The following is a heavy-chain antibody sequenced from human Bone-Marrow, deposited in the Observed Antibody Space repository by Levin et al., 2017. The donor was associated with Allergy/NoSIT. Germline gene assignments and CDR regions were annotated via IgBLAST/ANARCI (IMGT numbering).Heavy chain of an antibody. CDR3: AKAVAGTGTPHL. V-gene: IGHV3-33*06. CDR2: IWYDGSDK. CDR1: GFTFSSYG. Sequence: SCAASGFTFSSYGMHWVRQAPGKGLEWVVVIWYDGSDKYYVDSVQGRFTISRDNSKKTLYLQMNSLRAEDTAVYYCAKAVAGTGTPHLWGQGTLVTVSS. D-gene: IGHD6-19*01. J-gene: IGHJ4*02.